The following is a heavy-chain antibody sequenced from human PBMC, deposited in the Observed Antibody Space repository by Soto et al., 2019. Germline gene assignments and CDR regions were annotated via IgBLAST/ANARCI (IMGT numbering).Heavy chain of an antibody. J-gene: IGHJ4*02. D-gene: IGHD1-1*01. CDR2: ISAHNGNT. CDR3: ARGRYGDY. V-gene: IGHV1-18*01. Sequence: QVHLVQSGAEVKKPGASVKVSCQGSGYAFTTYGITWVRQAPGQGLEWMGWISAHNGNTNYAQTLQGRVTVTRDTSTSTASMELRSLSYDDTAVYYCARGRYGDYWGQGALVTVSS. CDR1: GYAFTTYG.